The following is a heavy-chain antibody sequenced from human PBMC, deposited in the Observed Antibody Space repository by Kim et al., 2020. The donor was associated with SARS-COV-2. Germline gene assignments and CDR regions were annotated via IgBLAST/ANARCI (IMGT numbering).Heavy chain of an antibody. Sequence: IYYADSVKCRFTISRDNAKNSLYLQMNSLRAEDTAVYYCARDAEMATMDYWGQGTLVTVSS. J-gene: IGHJ4*02. CDR2: I. CDR3: ARDAEMATMDY. D-gene: IGHD5-12*01. V-gene: IGHV3-21*01.